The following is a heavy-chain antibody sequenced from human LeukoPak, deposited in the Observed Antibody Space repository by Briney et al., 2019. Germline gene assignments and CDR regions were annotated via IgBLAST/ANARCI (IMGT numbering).Heavy chain of an antibody. CDR1: GFTFDDYA. CDR3: ARGYSSDN. D-gene: IGHD2-21*01. V-gene: IGHV3-43*02. Sequence: GGSLRLSCAASGFTFDDYAMHWVRQAPGKGLEWVSLISGDGGSTYYADSVKGRLTISRDNSKNSLYLQMNSLRAEDAAVYYCARGYSSDNWGQGTLVTVSS. J-gene: IGHJ4*02. CDR2: ISGDGGST.